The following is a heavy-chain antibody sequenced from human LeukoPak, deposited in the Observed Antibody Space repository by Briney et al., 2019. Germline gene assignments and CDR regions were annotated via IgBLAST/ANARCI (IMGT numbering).Heavy chain of an antibody. CDR3: VRDGIVGGKAFGSYFDY. CDR1: GYTFTGYY. D-gene: IGHD1-26*01. V-gene: IGHV1-2*02. Sequence: GASVKVSCKASGYTFTGYYMHWVRQAPGQGLEWMGWINPNSGGTNYAQKFQGRVTMTRDTSISTAYMELSRLRSDDTAVYYCVRDGIVGGKAFGSYFDYWGQGTLVTVSS. CDR2: INPNSGGT. J-gene: IGHJ4*02.